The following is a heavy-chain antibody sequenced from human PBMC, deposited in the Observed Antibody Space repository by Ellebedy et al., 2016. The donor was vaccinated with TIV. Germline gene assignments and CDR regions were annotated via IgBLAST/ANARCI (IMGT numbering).Heavy chain of an antibody. CDR2: ISTNGGST. V-gene: IGHV3-64*01. CDR3: ARDSRDYGGDPKDWYFDL. CDR1: GFTFSSYT. J-gene: IGHJ2*01. Sequence: GESLKISCAASGFTFSSYTMHWVRQAPGKGLEYVSAISTNGGSTYYANSVKGRFTISRDNSKNTLYLQMGSLRAEDMAVYYCARDSRDYGGDPKDWYFDLWGRGTLVTVSS. D-gene: IGHD4-23*01.